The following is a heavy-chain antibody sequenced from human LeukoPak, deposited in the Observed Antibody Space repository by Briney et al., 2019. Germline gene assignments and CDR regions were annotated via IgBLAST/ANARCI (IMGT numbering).Heavy chain of an antibody. J-gene: IGHJ4*02. CDR3: ARAFGGDWGSYREFDY. Sequence: SETLSLTCTVPGGSIRSDYWSWIRQPPGKGLEWIGDIYYSGSTNSNPSLTSRVTISVDASNNQFSLKLSSVTAADTAVYYCARAFGGDWGSYREFDYWGQGTLVIVSS. CDR1: GGSIRSDY. CDR2: IYYSGST. D-gene: IGHD3-16*02. V-gene: IGHV4-59*01.